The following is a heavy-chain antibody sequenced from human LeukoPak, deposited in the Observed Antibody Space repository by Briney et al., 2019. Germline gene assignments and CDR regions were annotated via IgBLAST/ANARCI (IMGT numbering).Heavy chain of an antibody. CDR3: ARVMYSSSWPGAFDI. Sequence: GGSLRLSCAASGFTFSSYSMNWVRQAPGKGLEWVSSSSSSSSYIYYADSVKGRFTISRDNAKNSLYLQMNSLRAEDTAVYYCARVMYSSSWPGAFDIWGQGTMVTVSS. V-gene: IGHV3-21*01. CDR2: SSSSSSYI. J-gene: IGHJ3*02. D-gene: IGHD6-13*01. CDR1: GFTFSSYS.